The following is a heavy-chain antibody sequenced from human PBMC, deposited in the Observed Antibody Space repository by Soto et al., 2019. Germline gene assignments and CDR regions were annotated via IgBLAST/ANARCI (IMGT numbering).Heavy chain of an antibody. CDR2: IHYTGST. J-gene: IGHJ4*02. CDR3: AREYANSPVAFDY. CDR1: GGSVNSDSYY. Sequence: PSETLSLTCTVSGGSVNSDSYYWSWIRQPPGKGLEWIGYIHYTGSTNYNPSLKSRVTISGDTSRNQLSLKLSSVTAADTAVFSCAREYANSPVAFDYWGQGALVTVSS. V-gene: IGHV4-61*01. D-gene: IGHD2-2*01.